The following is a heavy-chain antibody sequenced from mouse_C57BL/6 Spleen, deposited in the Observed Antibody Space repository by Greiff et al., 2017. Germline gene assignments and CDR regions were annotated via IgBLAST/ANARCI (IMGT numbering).Heavy chain of an antibody. D-gene: IGHD4-1*01. CDR1: GFTFSDYG. V-gene: IGHV5-17*01. CDR3: ARDWDVDY. CDR2: SSSGSSTI. J-gene: IGHJ2*01. Sequence: EVHLVESGGGLVKPGGSLTLSCAASGFTFSDYGMHWVRQAPEKGLEWVAYSSSGSSTIYYADTVKGRFTISRDNAKNTLFLQMTSLRSEDTAMYYCARDWDVDYWGQGTTLTVSS.